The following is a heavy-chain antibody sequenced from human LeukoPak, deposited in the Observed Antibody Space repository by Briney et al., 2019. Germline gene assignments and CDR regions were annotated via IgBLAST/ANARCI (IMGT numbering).Heavy chain of an antibody. CDR3: ARGGYDFWSGYSDDY. CDR2: ISAYNGNT. CDR1: GYTFTSYG. J-gene: IGHJ4*02. Sequence: ASVKVSCTASGYTFTSYGISWVRQAPGQGLEWMGWISAYNGNTNYAQKLQGRVTMTTDTSTSTAYMELRSLRSDDTAVYYCARGGYDFWSGYSDDYWGQGTLVTVSS. D-gene: IGHD3-3*01. V-gene: IGHV1-18*01.